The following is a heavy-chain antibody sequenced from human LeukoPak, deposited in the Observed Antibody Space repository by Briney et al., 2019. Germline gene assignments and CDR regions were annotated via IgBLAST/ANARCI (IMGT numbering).Heavy chain of an antibody. CDR1: GFTFRSYG. V-gene: IGHV3-23*01. CDR2: IGGSGGGT. CDR3: AREYIWGSLDS. Sequence: GGSLRLSCAASGFTFRSYGMSWVRQAPGKGLEWVSTIGGSGGGTNYADSVKGRFTISRDNAKNTLFLQMNSLRAEDTAVYYCAREYIWGSLDSWGQGTLVTVSS. D-gene: IGHD3-16*01. J-gene: IGHJ4*02.